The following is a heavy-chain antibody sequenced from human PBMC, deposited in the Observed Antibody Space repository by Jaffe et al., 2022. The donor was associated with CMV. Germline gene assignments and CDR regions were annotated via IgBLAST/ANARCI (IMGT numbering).Heavy chain of an antibody. CDR2: IYWDDDK. CDR1: GFSLSTSGVG. V-gene: IGHV2-5*02. Sequence: QITLKESGPTLVKPTQTLTLTCTFSGFSLSTSGVGVGWIRQPPGKALEWLALIYWDDDKRYSPSLKSRLTITKDTSKNQVVLTMTNMDPVDTATYYCALHEGLLYYFDYWGQGTLVTVSS. D-gene: IGHD1-26*01. J-gene: IGHJ4*02. CDR3: ALHEGLLYYFDY.